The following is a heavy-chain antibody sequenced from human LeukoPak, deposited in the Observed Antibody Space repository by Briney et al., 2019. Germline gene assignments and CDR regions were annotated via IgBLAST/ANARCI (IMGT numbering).Heavy chain of an antibody. CDR3: AREYYYDSTISDWFDP. Sequence: SETLSLTCAVYGGSFSGYYWSWIRQPPGKGLEWIGEINHSGSTNYNPSLKSRVTISVDTSKNQFSLNLTSVTAADTAVYYCAREYYYDSTISDWFDPWGQGTLVTVSS. D-gene: IGHD3-22*01. J-gene: IGHJ5*02. CDR1: GGSFSGYY. CDR2: INHSGST. V-gene: IGHV4-34*01.